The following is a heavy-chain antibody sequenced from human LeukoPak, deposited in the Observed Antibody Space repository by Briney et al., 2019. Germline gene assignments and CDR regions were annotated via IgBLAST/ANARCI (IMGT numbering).Heavy chain of an antibody. Sequence: PGESLKISCKGSGYSFTSYWIGWVRQMPGKGLEWMGIIYPGDSDTRYSPSFQGQVTISADKSISTAYLQWSSLKASDTAMYYCARSRISYYYGSGSYLPPWFDPWGQGTLVTVSS. CDR1: GYSFTSYW. J-gene: IGHJ5*02. CDR2: IYPGDSDT. D-gene: IGHD3-10*01. CDR3: ARSRISYYYGSGSYLPPWFDP. V-gene: IGHV5-51*01.